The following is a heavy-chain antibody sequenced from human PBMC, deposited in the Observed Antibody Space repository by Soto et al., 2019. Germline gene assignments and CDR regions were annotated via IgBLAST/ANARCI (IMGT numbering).Heavy chain of an antibody. CDR3: ARYMVRGVILLSYYYGMDV. Sequence: SVKVSCKASGGTFSTHAIIWVRQAPGHGLEWMGGIIPIFGTANYAQKFQGRVTITADESTSTAYMELSSLRSEDTAVYYCARYMVRGVILLSYYYGMDVWGQGTTVTVSS. CDR1: GGTFSTHA. V-gene: IGHV1-69*13. J-gene: IGHJ6*02. CDR2: IIPIFGTA. D-gene: IGHD3-10*01.